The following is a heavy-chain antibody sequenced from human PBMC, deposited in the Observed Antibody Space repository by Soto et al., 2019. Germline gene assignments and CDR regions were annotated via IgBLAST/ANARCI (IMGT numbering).Heavy chain of an antibody. V-gene: IGHV4-39*01. CDR3: ASELVGLYYYYGMDV. CDR2: IYYSGST. D-gene: IGHD2-15*01. J-gene: IGHJ6*02. CDR1: GGSISSSSYY. Sequence: SETLSLTCTVSGGSISSSSYYWGWIRQPAGKGLEWIGSIYYSGSTYYNPSLKSRVTISVDTSKNQFSLKLSSVTAADTAVYYCASELVGLYYYYGMDVWGQGTTVTVSS.